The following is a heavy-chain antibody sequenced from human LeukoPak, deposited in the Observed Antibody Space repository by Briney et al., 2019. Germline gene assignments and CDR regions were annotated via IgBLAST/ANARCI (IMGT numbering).Heavy chain of an antibody. V-gene: IGHV3-23*01. Sequence: GGSLRLSCAASGFTFSSNWMNWVRHVPGKGLVWVSAISGSGGSTYYADSVKGRFTISRDNSKNTLYLQMNSLRAEDTAVYYCAPQTGIAAAEVPWGQGTLVTDSS. CDR2: ISGSGGST. CDR3: APQTGIAAAEVP. CDR1: GFTFSSNW. D-gene: IGHD6-13*01. J-gene: IGHJ5*02.